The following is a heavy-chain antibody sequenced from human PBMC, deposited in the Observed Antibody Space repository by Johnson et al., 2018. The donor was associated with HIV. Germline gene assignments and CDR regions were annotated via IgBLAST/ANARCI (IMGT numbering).Heavy chain of an antibody. CDR1: GFTFSSYA. Sequence: QVQLVESGGNLVQPGGSLRLSCAASGFTFSSYAMNWVRQAPGKGLEWAAVISYDGSKKYHADSVKGRFTISRDNSKNTLYLQMNTLRAEDTAVYYCVKVQDEWFRALGAFDIWGQGTMVTVSS. D-gene: IGHD3-10*01. CDR3: VKVQDEWFRALGAFDI. V-gene: IGHV3-30*18. J-gene: IGHJ3*02. CDR2: ISYDGSKK.